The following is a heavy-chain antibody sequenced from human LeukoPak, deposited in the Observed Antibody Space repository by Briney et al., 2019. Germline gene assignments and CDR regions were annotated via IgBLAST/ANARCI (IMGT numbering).Heavy chain of an antibody. D-gene: IGHD3-10*01. V-gene: IGHV5-51*01. CDR2: IFPGDSET. Sequence: GESLKISCKGSGYTFSTYWIGWVRQRPGKGLEWTGIIFPGDSETRYSPPFQGQVTISADKSISTAYVKWSSLKASDTAMYYCARSEAGASGSYRGYWGQGTLVTVSS. CDR1: GYTFSTYW. CDR3: ARSEAGASGSYRGY. J-gene: IGHJ4*02.